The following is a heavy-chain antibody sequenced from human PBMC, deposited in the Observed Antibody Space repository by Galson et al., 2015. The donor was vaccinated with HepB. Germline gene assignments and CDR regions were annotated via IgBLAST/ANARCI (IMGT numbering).Heavy chain of an antibody. J-gene: IGHJ6*02. CDR2: INPNSGGT. CDR3: ASSPKNADCSSTSCYEGARDYYGMDV. V-gene: IGHV1-2*06. Sequence: SVKVSCKASGYTFTGYDMHWVRQALGQGLEWMGRINPNSGGTNYAQKFQGRVTMTRDTSISTAYMELSRLRSDDTAVYYCASSPKNADCSSTSCYEGARDYYGMDVWGQGTTVTVSS. CDR1: GYTFTGYD. D-gene: IGHD2-2*01.